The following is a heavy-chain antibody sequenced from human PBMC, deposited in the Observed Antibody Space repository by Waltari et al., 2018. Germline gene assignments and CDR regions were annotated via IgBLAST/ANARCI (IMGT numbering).Heavy chain of an antibody. Sequence: EVHLLESGGGLVQPGGSLRLSCAASGFTCSSDARNWGRQAPGKGVEWVSVMCGRVTNTWSAASLKGRFSISRDNSKNTLYLQMNSLRAEDTAVYYCAKAPQVVNYGSWSDYYPGFGYWGQGTLVTVSS. CDR2: MCGRVTNT. CDR1: GFTCSSDA. J-gene: IGHJ4*02. CDR3: AKAPQVVNYGSWSDYYPGFGY. V-gene: IGHV3-23*01. D-gene: IGHD3-3*01.